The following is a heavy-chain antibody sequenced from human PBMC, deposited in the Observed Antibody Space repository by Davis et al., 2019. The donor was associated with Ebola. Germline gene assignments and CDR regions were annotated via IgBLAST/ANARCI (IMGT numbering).Heavy chain of an antibody. Sequence: ASGQGLEWMGIINPSGGSTSYAQKFQGWVTMTRDTSISTAYMELSRLRSDDTAVYYCARGGYCTGGVCYYFDYWGQGTLVTVSS. D-gene: IGHD2-8*02. CDR2: INPSGGST. J-gene: IGHJ4*02. V-gene: IGHV1-46*01. CDR3: ARGGYCTGGVCYYFDY.